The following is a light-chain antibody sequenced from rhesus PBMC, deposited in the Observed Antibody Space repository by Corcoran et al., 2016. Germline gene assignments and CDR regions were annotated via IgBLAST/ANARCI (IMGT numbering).Light chain of an antibody. CDR3: LQHNVYPLT. V-gene: IGKV1-28*03. J-gene: IGKJ4*01. Sequence: DIQMTQSPSSLSASVGGTVTITCRASQGISSYLNWFQQQPGKAPKLLMYDASSVDIGGPSRFSGSGSGTDVTLTIRSRQPEDVAAYYCLQHNVYPLTFGGGTKVEIK. CDR1: QGISSY. CDR2: DAS.